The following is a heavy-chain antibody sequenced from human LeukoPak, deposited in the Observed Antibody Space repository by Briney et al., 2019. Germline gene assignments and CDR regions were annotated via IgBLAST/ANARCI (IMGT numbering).Heavy chain of an antibody. CDR3: ARVLAVGATHDAFDI. CDR1: GYTFTSYG. J-gene: IGHJ3*02. CDR2: ISAYNGNT. D-gene: IGHD1-26*01. Sequence: ASVKVSCKASGYTFTSYGISWVRQAPGQGLEWMGWISAYNGNTNYAQKLQGRVTMTTDTSTSTAYMELRSLRSDDTAVYYCARVLAVGATHDAFDIWGQGTMVTVSS. V-gene: IGHV1-18*01.